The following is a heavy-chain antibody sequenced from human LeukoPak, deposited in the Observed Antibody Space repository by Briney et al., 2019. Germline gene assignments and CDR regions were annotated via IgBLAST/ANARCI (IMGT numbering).Heavy chain of an antibody. V-gene: IGHV1-69*05. CDR3: ARDGGLGYSYGPTFDY. J-gene: IGHJ4*02. CDR2: IIPIFGTA. D-gene: IGHD5-18*01. Sequence: ASVKVSCKASGGTFSSYAISWVRQAPGQGLEWMGGIIPIFGTANYAQKFQGRVTMTRNTSISTAYMELSSLRSEDTAVYYCARDGGLGYSYGPTFDYWGQGTLVTVSS. CDR1: GGTFSSYA.